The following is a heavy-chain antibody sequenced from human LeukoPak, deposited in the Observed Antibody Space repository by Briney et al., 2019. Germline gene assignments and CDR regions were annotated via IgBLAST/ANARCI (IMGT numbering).Heavy chain of an antibody. J-gene: IGHJ4*02. CDR2: INHSGST. D-gene: IGHD6-19*01. CDR1: GGSFSGYY. V-gene: IGHV4-34*01. Sequence: SETLSLTCAGYGGSFSGYYWSWIRQPPGEGLEWIGEINHSGSTNYNPSLKSRVTISVDTSKNQFSLKLSSVTAADTAVYYCARRRWLVPMPYYFDYWGQGTLVTVSS. CDR3: ARRRWLVPMPYYFDY.